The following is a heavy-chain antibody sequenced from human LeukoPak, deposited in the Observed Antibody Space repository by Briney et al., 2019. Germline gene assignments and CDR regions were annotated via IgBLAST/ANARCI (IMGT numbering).Heavy chain of an antibody. CDR3: ARAHPEHYDSLGRNPLDH. J-gene: IGHJ4*02. V-gene: IGHV1-18*01. Sequence: ASVKVSCKASGYRFSRYGISWVRQAPGQGLEWMGWISAYNGNTNYAQQLQGRVTMTTDTSTSTANMELRSLRSDDTAVYYCARAHPEHYDSLGRNPLDHWGQGTLVTVSS. CDR1: GYRFSRYG. CDR2: ISAYNGNT. D-gene: IGHD3-22*01.